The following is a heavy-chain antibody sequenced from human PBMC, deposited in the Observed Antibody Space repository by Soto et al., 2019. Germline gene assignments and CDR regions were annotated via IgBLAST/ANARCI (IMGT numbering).Heavy chain of an antibody. D-gene: IGHD4-17*01. CDR1: GGSISSGGYS. V-gene: IGHV4-30-2*01. Sequence: PSETLSLTCAVSGGSISSGGYSWSWIRQPPGKGLEWIGYIYHSGSTYYNPSLKSRVTISVDRSKNQFSLKLSSVTAADTAVYYCARAPSGLSLRSYYFDYWGQGTLVTVSS. CDR3: ARAPSGLSLRSYYFDY. CDR2: IYHSGST. J-gene: IGHJ4*02.